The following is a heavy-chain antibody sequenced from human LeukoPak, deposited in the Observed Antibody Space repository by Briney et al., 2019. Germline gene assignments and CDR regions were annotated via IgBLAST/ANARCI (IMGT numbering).Heavy chain of an antibody. Sequence: KPSETLSLTCTVSGGSISSSSYYWGWIRQPPGKGLERIGSIYYSGSTYYNPSLKSRVTISVDTSKNQFSLKLSSVTAADTAVYYCARLRECFDPWGQGTLVTVSS. CDR3: ARLRECFDP. CDR2: IYYSGST. CDR1: GGSISSSSYY. V-gene: IGHV4-39*01. J-gene: IGHJ5*02.